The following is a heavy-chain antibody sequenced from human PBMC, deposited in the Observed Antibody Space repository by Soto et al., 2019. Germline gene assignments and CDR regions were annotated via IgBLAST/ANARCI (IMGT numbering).Heavy chain of an antibody. D-gene: IGHD2-8*01. J-gene: IGHJ6*02. Sequence: KASETLSLTCTVSGGSVSSGSYYWSWIRQPPGKGLEWIGYIYYSGSTNYNPSLKSRVTISVDTSKNQFSLKLSSVTAADTAVYYCAREMVYAIDYYYGMGVWGQGTTVTVSS. V-gene: IGHV4-61*01. CDR2: IYYSGST. CDR1: GGSVSSGSYY. CDR3: AREMVYAIDYYYGMGV.